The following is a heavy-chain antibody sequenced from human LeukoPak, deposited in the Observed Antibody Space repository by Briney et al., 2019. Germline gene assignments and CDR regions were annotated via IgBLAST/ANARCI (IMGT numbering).Heavy chain of an antibody. V-gene: IGHV3-66*01. D-gene: IGHD4-11*01. CDR1: GFTVSSCY. J-gene: IGHJ6*02. CDR2: MYSGGST. CDR3: ARSYSNQLFGMDV. Sequence: PGGSLRLSCAASGFTVSSCYMTWVRQAPGKGLEWVSVMYSGGSTYYADSVKGRVAISRDNSQNTVFLQMNSVRVEDTAVYYCARSYSNQLFGMDVWGQGTAVTAPS.